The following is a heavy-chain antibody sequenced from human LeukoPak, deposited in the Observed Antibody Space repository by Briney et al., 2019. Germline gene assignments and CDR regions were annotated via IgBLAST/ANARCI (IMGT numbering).Heavy chain of an antibody. CDR1: GYSFTNYW. CDR3: ARDFQFSRVPAAPTDY. D-gene: IGHD2-2*01. Sequence: GESLKISCKGSGYSFTNYWIAWVRQMPGKGLEWMGWINPNSGGTNYAQKFQGRVTMTRDTSISTAYMELSRLRSDDTAVYYCARDFQFSRVPAAPTDYWGQGTLVTVSS. J-gene: IGHJ4*02. V-gene: IGHV1-2*02. CDR2: INPNSGGT.